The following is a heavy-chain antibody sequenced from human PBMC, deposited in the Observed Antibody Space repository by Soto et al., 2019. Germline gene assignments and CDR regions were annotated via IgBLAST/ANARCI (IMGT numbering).Heavy chain of an antibody. D-gene: IGHD3-16*01. CDR2: ISPYNGNT. CDR3: SCYAQKCLRAAFAF. Sequence: ASVKVSCKASGYTFVSYGISWVRQAPGQGLEWMGWISPYNGNTNYAPKFQGRVTMTTDPSTSTVYMELRSLRSDDTAVYYCSCYAQKCLRAAFAFSGKGTMVTV. CDR1: GYTFVSYG. V-gene: IGHV1-18*01. J-gene: IGHJ3*01.